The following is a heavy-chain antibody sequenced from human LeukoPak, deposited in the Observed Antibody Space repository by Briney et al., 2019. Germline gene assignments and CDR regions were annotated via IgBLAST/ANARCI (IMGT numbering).Heavy chain of an antibody. D-gene: IGHD3-9*01. V-gene: IGHV3-23*01. CDR2: ISGSGGST. CDR3: AKYLGLRYFDWLLGGDY. J-gene: IGHJ4*02. CDR1: GFTLSRNA. Sequence: GGSLRLSCTTSGFTLSRNAMIWVRQAPGKGLEWVSAISGSGGSTYYADSVKGRFTISRDNSKNTLYLQMNSLRAEDTAVYYCAKYLGLRYFDWLLGGDYWGQGTLVTVSS.